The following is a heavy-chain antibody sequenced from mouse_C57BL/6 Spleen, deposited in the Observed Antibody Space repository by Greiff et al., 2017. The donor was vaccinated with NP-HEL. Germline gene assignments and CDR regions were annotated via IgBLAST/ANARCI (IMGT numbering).Heavy chain of an antibody. V-gene: IGHV1-54*01. CDR2: INPGSGGT. CDR3: ARRSYYGSSYGAMDY. Sequence: QVQLKQSGAELVRPGTSVKVSCKASGYAFTNYLIEWVQQRPGQGLEWIGVINPGSGGTNYNEKFKGKATLTADKSSSTAYMQLSSLTSEDSAVYFCARRSYYGSSYGAMDYWGRGTSVTVSS. J-gene: IGHJ4*01. D-gene: IGHD1-1*01. CDR1: GYAFTNYL.